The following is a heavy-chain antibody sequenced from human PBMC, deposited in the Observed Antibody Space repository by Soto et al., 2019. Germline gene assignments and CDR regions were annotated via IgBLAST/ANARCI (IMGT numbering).Heavy chain of an antibody. J-gene: IGHJ4*02. CDR1: GGSISSGGYS. Sequence: SETLSLTCTVSGGSISSGGYSWSWIRQPPGKGLEWIGYIYHSGSTYYNPSLKSRVTISVDTSKNQFSLKLSSVTAADTAVYYCARRYGSAIDYWGQGTLVTVSS. CDR3: ARRYGSAIDY. V-gene: IGHV4-30-2*01. CDR2: IYHSGST. D-gene: IGHD1-26*01.